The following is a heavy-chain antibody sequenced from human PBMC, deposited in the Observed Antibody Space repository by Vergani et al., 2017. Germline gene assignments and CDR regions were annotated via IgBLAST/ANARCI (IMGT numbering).Heavy chain of an antibody. D-gene: IGHD3-9*01. CDR3: ARARCIETCYMSNWLDS. V-gene: IGHV3-74*03. CDR2: IKSDGSIT. CDR1: GLSFNSYW. Sequence: EVHLAESGGGFFQPGGSLRLSCSASGLSFNSYWMHWVRQVPGKGLLWVSRIKSDGSITAYADSVKGRFTISRDNAQNTLYLQMNSLRVEDTGVYYCARARCIETCYMSNWLDSWGQGTLVTVSS. J-gene: IGHJ5*01.